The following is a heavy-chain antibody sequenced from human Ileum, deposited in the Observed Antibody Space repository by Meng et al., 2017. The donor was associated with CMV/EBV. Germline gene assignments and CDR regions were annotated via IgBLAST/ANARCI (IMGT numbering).Heavy chain of an antibody. J-gene: IGHJ4*02. CDR2: INRDATEK. D-gene: IGHD2-21*01. Sequence: GESLKISCAASGLTFNNYCMTWVRQAPGKGLEWVANINRDATEKFYVDSVKGRFTISRDNAKSLLYLQMNSLRAEDTAVYYCAYLGDYWGGYFEDYWGQGTLVTVSS. CDR3: AYLGDYWGGYFEDY. CDR1: GLTFNNYC. V-gene: IGHV3-7*01.